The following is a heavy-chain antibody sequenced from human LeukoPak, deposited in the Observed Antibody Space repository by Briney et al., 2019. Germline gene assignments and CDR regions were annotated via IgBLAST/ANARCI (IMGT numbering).Heavy chain of an antibody. CDR3: AKGGSPSHNWFNS. V-gene: IGHV3-30*02. CDR1: GFTFSDYG. CDR2: IRNDGSYE. D-gene: IGHD2-15*01. J-gene: IGHJ5*01. Sequence: PGGSLRLSCAAPGFTFSDYGMHWFRQPPGKGLEGVAFIRNDGSYEYYPDSVKGRFTISRDNSRNALFLQMNSLRAEDTAVYYCAKGGSPSHNWFNSWGQGTLVTVSS.